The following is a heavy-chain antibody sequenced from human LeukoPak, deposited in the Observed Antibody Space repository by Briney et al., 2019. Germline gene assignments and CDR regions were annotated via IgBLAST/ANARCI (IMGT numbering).Heavy chain of an antibody. CDR1: GGSISSSSYY. CDR3: ARHGPSPGHFDWLLPSFDY. J-gene: IGHJ4*02. CDR2: IYYSGST. Sequence: SETLSLTCTVSGGSISSSSYYWGWIRQPPGKGLEWIGSIYYSGSTYYNPSLKSRVTISVDTSKNQFSLKLSSVTAADTAVYYCARHGPSPGHFDWLLPSFDYWGQGTLVTVSS. V-gene: IGHV4-39*01. D-gene: IGHD3-9*01.